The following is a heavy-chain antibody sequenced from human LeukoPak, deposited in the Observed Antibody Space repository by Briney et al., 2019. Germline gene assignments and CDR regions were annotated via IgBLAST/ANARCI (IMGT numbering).Heavy chain of an antibody. CDR3: ARLDLVRGVFPVYYYYYMDV. Sequence: SETLSLTCTVSGGSISSSSYYWGWIRQPPGKGLEWIGSIYYSGSTYYNPSLKSRVTISVDTSKNQFSLKLSSVTAADTAVYYCARLDLVRGVFPVYYYYYMDVWGKGTTVTISS. J-gene: IGHJ6*03. CDR2: IYYSGST. CDR1: GGSISSSSYY. D-gene: IGHD3-10*01. V-gene: IGHV4-39*07.